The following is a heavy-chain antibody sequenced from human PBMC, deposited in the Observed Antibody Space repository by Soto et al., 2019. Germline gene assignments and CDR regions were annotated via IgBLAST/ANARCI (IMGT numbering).Heavy chain of an antibody. CDR3: ARVRYNWNYGRYYYYYGMDV. V-gene: IGHV4-34*01. CDR2: INHSGST. J-gene: IGHJ6*02. Sequence: PSETLSLTCAVYGGSFSGYYWSWIRQPPGKGLEWIGEINHSGSTNYNPSLKSRVTISVDTSKNQFSLKLSSVTAADTAVYYCARVRYNWNYGRYYYYYGMDVWGQGTTVTAP. D-gene: IGHD1-7*01. CDR1: GGSFSGYY.